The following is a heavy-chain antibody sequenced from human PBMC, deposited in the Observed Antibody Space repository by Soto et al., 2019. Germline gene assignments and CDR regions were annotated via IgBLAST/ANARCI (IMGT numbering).Heavy chain of an antibody. V-gene: IGHV1-2*04. CDR2: MNPNSGGT. J-gene: IGHJ4*02. D-gene: IGHD3-22*01. Sequence: ASVKVSCKASGYTFSAYYTHWVRQAPGRGLEWMGWMNPNSGGTNYAQKFQGWVTMTRDTSISTAYMELSRLRSDDTAVYYCARAGDSSGPFDYWGQGTLVTVSS. CDR3: ARAGDSSGPFDY. CDR1: GYTFSAYY.